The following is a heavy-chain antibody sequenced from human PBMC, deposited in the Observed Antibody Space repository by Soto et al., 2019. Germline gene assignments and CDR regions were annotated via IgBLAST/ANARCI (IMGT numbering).Heavy chain of an antibody. Sequence: ASVKVSCKASGFTFITYDFSWVRQAAGQGLEWMGWMNPNNGNAGFAQKFRGRINMTRNTSISTAYLELSSLRSDDSAVYFCARRKERSVPYYLDLWGQGIQVPVSS. CDR3: ARRKERSVPYYLDL. CDR2: MNPNNGNA. J-gene: IGHJ4*02. CDR1: GFTFITYD. D-gene: IGHD6-25*01. V-gene: IGHV1-8*01.